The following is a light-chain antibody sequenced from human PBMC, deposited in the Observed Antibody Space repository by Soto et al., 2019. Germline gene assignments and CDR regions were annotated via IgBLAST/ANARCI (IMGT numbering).Light chain of an antibody. V-gene: IGKV4-1*01. CDR3: QQYYSTPPT. CDR1: QSVLYNSNNKNY. Sequence: DVVLTPSPDSLAVSLGASSTINCKSSQSVLYNSNNKNYLAWYQQKPGQPPKLLIFWASTRESGVPDRFSGSGSGTDFTLTISSLQAEDVAVYYCQQYYSTPPTFGGGTKVDNK. CDR2: WAS. J-gene: IGKJ4*01.